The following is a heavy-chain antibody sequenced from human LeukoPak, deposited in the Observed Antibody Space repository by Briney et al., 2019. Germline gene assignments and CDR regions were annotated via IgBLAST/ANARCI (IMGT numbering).Heavy chain of an antibody. V-gene: IGHV3-15*01. CDR1: GFTFSNAW. CDR3: TTALWFGELIDDY. CDR2: IKSKTDGGTT. J-gene: IGHJ4*02. Sequence: PGGSLRLSCAASGFTFSNAWMSWVRQAPGKGLEWVGRIKSKTDGGTTDYAAPVKGRFTISRDDSKNTLYLQMNSLKTEDTAVYYCTTALWFGELIDDYWGQGTLVTVSS. D-gene: IGHD3-10*01.